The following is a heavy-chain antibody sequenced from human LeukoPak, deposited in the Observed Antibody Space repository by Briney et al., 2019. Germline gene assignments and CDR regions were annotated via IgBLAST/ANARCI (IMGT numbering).Heavy chain of an antibody. V-gene: IGHV3-48*01. Sequence: PGGSLRLSCAASGFAFSSYSMNWVRQAPGKGLEWVSYISSSSTIYYADSVKGRFTISRDNAKNSLYLQMNSLRAEDTAVYFCARDQQSWFSGSIDYWGQGTLVTVSS. CDR2: ISSSSTI. CDR3: ARDQQSWFSGSIDY. D-gene: IGHD3-10*01. J-gene: IGHJ4*02. CDR1: GFAFSSYS.